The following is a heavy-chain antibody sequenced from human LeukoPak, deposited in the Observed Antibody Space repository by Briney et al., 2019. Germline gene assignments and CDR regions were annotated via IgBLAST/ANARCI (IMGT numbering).Heavy chain of an antibody. Sequence: PSETLSLTCTVSGGSISSYYCSWIRQPPGKGLEWIGYIYYSGSTNYNPSLKSRVTISVDTSKNQFSLKLSSVTAADTAVYYCARDRPDGITGTRGPYGMDVWGKGTTVTVSS. CDR2: IYYSGST. J-gene: IGHJ6*04. D-gene: IGHD1-20*01. V-gene: IGHV4-59*01. CDR1: GGSISSYY. CDR3: ARDRPDGITGTRGPYGMDV.